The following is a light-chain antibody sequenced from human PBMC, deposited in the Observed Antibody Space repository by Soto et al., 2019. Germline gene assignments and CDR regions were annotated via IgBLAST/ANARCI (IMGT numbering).Light chain of an antibody. CDR1: QSISSW. CDR3: QQYNTYLT. Sequence: DIQMTQSPSTVSTTVRDRVTITCRASQSISSWVAWYQQKPGKAPNLLIYDASSLESGVPSRFSGSGSGTEFTLTISSLQPDDFATYYCQQYNTYLTFGQGTKVDIK. CDR2: DAS. J-gene: IGKJ1*01. V-gene: IGKV1-5*01.